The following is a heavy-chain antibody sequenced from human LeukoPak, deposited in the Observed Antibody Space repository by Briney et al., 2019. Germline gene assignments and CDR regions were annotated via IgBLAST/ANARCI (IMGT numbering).Heavy chain of an antibody. D-gene: IGHD6-13*01. V-gene: IGHV4-59*08. CDR2: IYYTGST. CDR1: GGSITTNY. J-gene: IGHJ4*02. CDR3: ARMSSSWLTVDH. Sequence: SETLSLTCTVSGGSITTNYWSWIRQPPEKGLEWIGYIYYTGSTNYNPSLTSRVTISVDTSKNQFSLKLSSVTAADTAIYYCARMSSSWLTVDHWGQGTLVTVSS.